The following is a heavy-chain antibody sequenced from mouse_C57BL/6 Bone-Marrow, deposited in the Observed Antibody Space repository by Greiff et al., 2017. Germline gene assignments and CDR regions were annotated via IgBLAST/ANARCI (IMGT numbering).Heavy chain of an antibody. CDR2: ISSGGDYI. V-gene: IGHV5-9-1*02. D-gene: IGHD1-1*02. Sequence: EVKLMESGEGLVKPGGSLKLSCAASGFTFSSYAMSWVRQTPEKRLEWVAYISSGGDYIYYADTVKGRFTISRDNARNTLYLQMSSLKSEDTAMYYCTRMSYGYFDYWGQGTTLTVSS. CDR3: TRMSYGYFDY. CDR1: GFTFSSYA. J-gene: IGHJ2*01.